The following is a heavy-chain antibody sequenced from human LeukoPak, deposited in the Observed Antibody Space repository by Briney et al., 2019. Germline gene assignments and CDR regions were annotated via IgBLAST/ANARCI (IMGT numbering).Heavy chain of an antibody. D-gene: IGHD4-17*01. CDR2: IKQDGSEK. V-gene: IGHV3-7*01. J-gene: IGHJ6*03. Sequence: PGGSLRLSCAASGFTFSSYWMSWVRQAPGKGLEWVANIKQDGSEKCYVDSVKGRFTISRDNAKNSLYLQMNGLRAEDTAVYYCARDRNDYGDYLVYYYYYYYMDVWGKGTTVTVSS. CDR1: GFTFSSYW. CDR3: ARDRNDYGDYLVYYYYYYYMDV.